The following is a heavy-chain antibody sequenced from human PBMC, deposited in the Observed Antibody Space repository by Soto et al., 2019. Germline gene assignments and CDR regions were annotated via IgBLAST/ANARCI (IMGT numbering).Heavy chain of an antibody. Sequence: SVKVSCKASGGTFSSYASSWVRQAPGQGLEWMGGIIPIFGTANYAQKFQGRVTITADESTSTAYMELSSLRSEDTAVYYCARGVATIIEYNYYYGMDVWGQGTTVTVSS. CDR1: GGTFSSYA. CDR2: IIPIFGTA. V-gene: IGHV1-69*13. D-gene: IGHD5-12*01. CDR3: ARGVATIIEYNYYYGMDV. J-gene: IGHJ6*02.